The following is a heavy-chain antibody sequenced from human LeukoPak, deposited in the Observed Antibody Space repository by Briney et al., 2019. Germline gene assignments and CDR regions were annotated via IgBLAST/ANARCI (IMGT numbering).Heavy chain of an antibody. CDR3: ARGRWFGELFPDY. CDR2: IYSGGST. J-gene: IGHJ4*02. CDR1: GFTVSSNY. D-gene: IGHD3-10*01. V-gene: IGHV3-53*01. Sequence: GGSLRLSCAASGFTVSSNYMSWVRQAPGKGLEWVSVIYSGGSTYYADSVKGRFTISRDNSKNTLYLQMNSLRAEDTAVYYCARGRWFGELFPDYWGQGTLVTVSS.